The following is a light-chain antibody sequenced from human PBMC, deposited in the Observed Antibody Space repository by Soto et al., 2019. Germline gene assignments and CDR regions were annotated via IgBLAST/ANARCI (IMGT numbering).Light chain of an antibody. Sequence: EIVLTQSPGTLSLSPGERATLSCRASQSVTNNYLAWYQQKPGQAPRLLIYGASSRATGIPDRFSDSGSGTDFTLTISRLEPEDFAVYYCQQYVNWWTFGQGTKVEIK. J-gene: IGKJ1*01. CDR2: GAS. CDR1: QSVTNNY. CDR3: QQYVNWWT. V-gene: IGKV3-20*01.